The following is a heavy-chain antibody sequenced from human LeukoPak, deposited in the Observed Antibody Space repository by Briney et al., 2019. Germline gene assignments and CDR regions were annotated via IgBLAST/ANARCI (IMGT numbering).Heavy chain of an antibody. V-gene: IGHV4-34*01. Sequence: KASETLSLTCAVSGDSISSGGYSWSWIRQPPGKGLEWIGEINHSGSTNYNPSLKSRVTISVDTSKNQFSLKLSSVTAADTAVYYCARLTWEPAWGQGTLVTVSS. CDR2: INHSGST. CDR3: ARLTWEPA. J-gene: IGHJ5*02. D-gene: IGHD1-26*01. CDR1: GDSISSGGYS.